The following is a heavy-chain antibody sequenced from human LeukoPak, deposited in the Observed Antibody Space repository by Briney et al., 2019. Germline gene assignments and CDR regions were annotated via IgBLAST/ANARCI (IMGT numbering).Heavy chain of an antibody. CDR2: VYHSGST. D-gene: IGHD3-3*01. CDR1: GASIINNNYY. CDR3: AGHKYYNFWGSFNWFDP. Sequence: SETLSLTCFVSGASIINNNYYWAWIRQPPGKGLEWIGSVYHSGSTSYNPSLKSRVTMSVDTSKNHFTLKLNSVTAADTAVYSCAGHKYYNFWGSFNWFDPWGQGILVTASS. J-gene: IGHJ5*02. V-gene: IGHV4-39*01.